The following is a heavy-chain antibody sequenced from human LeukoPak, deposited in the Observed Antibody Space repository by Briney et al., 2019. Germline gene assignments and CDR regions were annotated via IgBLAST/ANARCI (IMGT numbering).Heavy chain of an antibody. CDR3: ARDRGDDFWGGFDY. J-gene: IGHJ4*02. CDR1: GYTFTDYY. D-gene: IGHD3-3*01. CDR2: INPNSGAI. Sequence: ASVTVSYKASGYTFTDYYIHWVRQAPGQGRAWMGWINPNSGAIDYAQRFQGRVTVTRDTSISTAYMQLSGLRSDDTAVYYCARDRGDDFWGGFDYWGQGTLVTVSS. V-gene: IGHV1-2*02.